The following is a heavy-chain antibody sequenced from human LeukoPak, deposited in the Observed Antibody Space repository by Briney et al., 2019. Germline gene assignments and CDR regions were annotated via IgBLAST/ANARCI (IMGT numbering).Heavy chain of an antibody. CDR3: ARWKSDCSSTSCQNNWFDP. V-gene: IGHV1-2*02. Sequence: ASVKVSCKASGYTFTGYYMHWVRQAPGQGLEWMGWINPNSGGTNYAQKFQGRVTMTRDTSISTAYMELSRLRSDDTAVYYCARWKSDCSSTSCQNNWFDPWGQGTLVTVSS. D-gene: IGHD2-2*01. J-gene: IGHJ5*02. CDR1: GYTFTGYY. CDR2: INPNSGGT.